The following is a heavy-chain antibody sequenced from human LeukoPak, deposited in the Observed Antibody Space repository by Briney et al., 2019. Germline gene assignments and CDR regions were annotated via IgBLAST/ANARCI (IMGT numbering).Heavy chain of an antibody. D-gene: IGHD4-17*01. J-gene: IGHJ1*01. CDR3: AKDFLDGDYPLGPNLKYFQH. CDR2: ISSSSSYI. Sequence: HPGGSLGLSCAASGFTFNNYAMNWVRQAPGKGLEWVSSISSSSSYIYYADSVKGRFTISRDNSKNTLYLQMNSLRAEDTAVYYCAKDFLDGDYPLGPNLKYFQHWGQGTLVTVSS. V-gene: IGHV3-23*01. CDR1: GFTFNNYA.